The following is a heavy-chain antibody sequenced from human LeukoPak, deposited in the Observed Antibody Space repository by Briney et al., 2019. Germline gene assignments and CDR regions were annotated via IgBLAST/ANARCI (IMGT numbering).Heavy chain of an antibody. V-gene: IGHV3-74*01. CDR2: INTDGSST. CDR1: GFTFSSYW. CDR3: ARGFLGSCSGGTCYSGY. Sequence: GGSLRLSCAASGFTFSSYWMHWVRPAPGKGLVWVSRINTDGSSTSYADSVKGRFTISRDNAKNTLYLQMNSLRVEDTAVYYCARGFLGSCSGGTCYSGYWGQGTLVAVSS. J-gene: IGHJ4*02. D-gene: IGHD2-15*01.